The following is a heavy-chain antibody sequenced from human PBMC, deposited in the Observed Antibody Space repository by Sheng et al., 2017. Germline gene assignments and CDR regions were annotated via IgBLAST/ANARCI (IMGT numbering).Heavy chain of an antibody. CDR1: GFTFRSYG. CDR3: ARAGRVVAGALDV. CDR2: IKNDEIST. J-gene: IGHJ3*01. V-gene: IGHV3-74*01. Sequence: LVESGGGLVRPGGSLRLSCAASGFTFRSYGMHWVRQAPGKGLVWVSRIKNDEISTIYADSVKGRFTISRDNAKNTVYLEMTSLRAEDTAVYYCARAGRVVAGALDVWGQGTLV. D-gene: IGHD6-19*01.